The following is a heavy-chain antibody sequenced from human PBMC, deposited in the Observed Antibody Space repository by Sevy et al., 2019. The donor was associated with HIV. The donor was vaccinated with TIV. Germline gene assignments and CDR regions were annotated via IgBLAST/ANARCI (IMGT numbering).Heavy chain of an antibody. J-gene: IGHJ4*02. CDR3: ARHHGYGGGNSGIAAAANFDY. D-gene: IGHD6-13*01. V-gene: IGHV4-39*01. CDR2: IYYSGST. CDR1: GGSISSSSYY. Sequence: SETLSLTCTVPGGSISSSSYYWGWIRQPPGKGLEWIGSIYYSGSTYYNPSLKSRVTISVDTSKNQFSLKLSSVTAADTAVYYCARHHGYGGGNSGIAAAANFDYWGQGTLVTVSS.